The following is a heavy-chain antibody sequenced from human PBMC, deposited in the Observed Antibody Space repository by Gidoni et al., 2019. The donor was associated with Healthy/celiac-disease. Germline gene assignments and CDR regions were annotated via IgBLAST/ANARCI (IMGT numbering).Heavy chain of an antibody. CDR2: IYHSGST. Sequence: QLQLQESGSGLVKPSQPLSITCAVSGGSISRGGYSWSWIRPPPGKGLEWIGYIYHSGSTYYNPSLKSRVTISVDRSKNQFSLKLSSVTAADTAVYYCARDLGDYIEERWGQGTLVTVSS. CDR1: GGSISRGGYS. J-gene: IGHJ4*02. D-gene: IGHD1-1*01. CDR3: ARDLGDYIEER. V-gene: IGHV4-30-2*01.